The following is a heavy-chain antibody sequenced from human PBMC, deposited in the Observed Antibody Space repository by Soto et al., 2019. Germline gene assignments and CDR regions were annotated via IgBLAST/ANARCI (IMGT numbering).Heavy chain of an antibody. CDR1: GFTFSSYA. V-gene: IGHV3-23*01. CDR2: ISGSGGST. Sequence: GGSLRLSCAASGFTFSSYAMSWVRQAPGKGLEWVSAISGSGGSTYYADSVKGRFTISRDNSKNTLYLQMNSLRAEEKAVYYCAKASLNYYDSSGYYRTYYYYGMDVWGQGTTVTVSS. J-gene: IGHJ6*02. D-gene: IGHD3-22*01. CDR3: AKASLNYYDSSGYYRTYYYYGMDV.